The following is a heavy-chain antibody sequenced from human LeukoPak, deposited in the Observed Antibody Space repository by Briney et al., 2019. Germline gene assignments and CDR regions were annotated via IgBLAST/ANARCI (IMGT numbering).Heavy chain of an antibody. J-gene: IGHJ4*01. CDR2: IYHSGST. CDR3: ARDRSVYGGNPDY. V-gene: IGHV4-38-2*02. D-gene: IGHD4-23*01. CDR1: GYSIRSGYY. Sequence: SETLSLTCTVSGYSIRSGYYWGWIRQPPGKGLEWIGSIYHSGSTYYNPSLKSRVTISVDTSKNQFSLKLSSVTAADTAVYYCARDRSVYGGNPDYWGQGTLVTVSS.